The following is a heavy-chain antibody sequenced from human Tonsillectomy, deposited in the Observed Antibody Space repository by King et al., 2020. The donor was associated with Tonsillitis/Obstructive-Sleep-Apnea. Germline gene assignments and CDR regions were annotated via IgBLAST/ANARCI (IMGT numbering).Heavy chain of an antibody. J-gene: IGHJ6*02. CDR1: GFSLSNARMG. Sequence: VTLQESGPVLVKPPETLTLTCTVSGFSLSNARMGVSWIRQPPGKALEWLAHIFSNDEKSYNTSLKSRLTISKDTSKSQVVLTMTNMDPVDTATYYCARIRAVAGTVYYYGMDVWGQGTTVTVSS. CDR2: IFSNDEK. D-gene: IGHD6-19*01. CDR3: ARIRAVAGTVYYYGMDV. V-gene: IGHV2-26*01.